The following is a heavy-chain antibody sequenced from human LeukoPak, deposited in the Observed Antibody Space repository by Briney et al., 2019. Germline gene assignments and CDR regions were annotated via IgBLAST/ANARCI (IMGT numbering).Heavy chain of an antibody. CDR1: GYTFTELA. CDR2: FDPEDGER. V-gene: IGHV1-24*01. CDR3: APRNVYKGYFDN. D-gene: IGHD5-24*01. J-gene: IGHJ4*02. Sequence: ASVKVSCKVSGYTFTELAMHGVRQAPGKGLEWMGSFDPEDGERIYAQKLQGRLIMTQDTSRDTAYLELSSLRSDDTAVYYCAPRNVYKGYFDNWGQGTLVTVSS.